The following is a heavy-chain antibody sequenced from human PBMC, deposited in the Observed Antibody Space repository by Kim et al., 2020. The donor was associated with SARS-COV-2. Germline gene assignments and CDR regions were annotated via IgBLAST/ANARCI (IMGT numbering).Heavy chain of an antibody. Sequence: VKGRFTISRDDSKSIAYLQMSSLKTEDPAVYYCTRAVLLWFGELFLFDYWGQGTLVTVSS. D-gene: IGHD3-10*01. V-gene: IGHV3-49*02. J-gene: IGHJ4*02. CDR3: TRAVLLWFGELFLFDY.